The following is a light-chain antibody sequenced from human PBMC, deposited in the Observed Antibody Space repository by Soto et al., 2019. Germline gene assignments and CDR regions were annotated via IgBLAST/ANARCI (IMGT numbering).Light chain of an antibody. CDR1: QSVSSSY. CDR2: GAS. V-gene: IGKV3-20*01. Sequence: EIVLTQSPGTLSLSPGERATLSCRASQSVSSSYLAWYQQKPGQAPRLLIYGASSRATGIPDRFSGSGSGTDFTLTISSLEPEDFAVYYCRQYDSSPYTFGQGTKLEIK. CDR3: RQYDSSPYT. J-gene: IGKJ2*01.